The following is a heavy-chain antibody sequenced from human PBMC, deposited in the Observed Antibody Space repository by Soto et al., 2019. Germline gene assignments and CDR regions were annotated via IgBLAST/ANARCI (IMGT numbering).Heavy chain of an antibody. J-gene: IGHJ4*02. D-gene: IGHD3-22*01. CDR1: GFPFSVYS. CDR3: ARGDYYDRGGYYLCCLDY. Sequence: PGGSVRLSCAASGFPFSVYSMHWVRQSPGKGLEWVALISYDGSNEYYADSVKGRFTISRDNSKNTLYLQMNSLRAEDTAVYYCARGDYYDRGGYYLCCLDYSGQGRXVTVS. V-gene: IGHV3-30-3*01. CDR2: ISYDGSNE.